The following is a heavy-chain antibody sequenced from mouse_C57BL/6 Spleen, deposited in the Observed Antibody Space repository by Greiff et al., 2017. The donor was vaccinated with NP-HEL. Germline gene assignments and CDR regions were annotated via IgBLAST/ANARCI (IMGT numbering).Heavy chain of an antibody. CDR1: GFNIKDDY. D-gene: IGHD1-1*01. Sequence: EVKLMESGAELVRPGASVKLSCTASGFNIKDDYMHWVKQRPEQGLEWIGWIDTENGDNEYASKFQGQATITAYTSSNTSYLQLSSLTSEDTAVYYCTFTTLVARVGFDYWGQGTTLTVSS. J-gene: IGHJ2*01. CDR2: IDTENGDN. V-gene: IGHV14-4*01. CDR3: TFTTLVARVGFDY.